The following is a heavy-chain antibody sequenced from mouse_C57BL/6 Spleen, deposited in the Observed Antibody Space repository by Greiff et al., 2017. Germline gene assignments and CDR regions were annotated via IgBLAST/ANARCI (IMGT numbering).Heavy chain of an antibody. Sequence: QVHVKQPGAELVKPGASVKLSCKASGYTFTSYWMHWVKQRPGRGLEWIGRIDPNSGGTKYNEKFKSKATLTVDKPSSTAYMQLSSLTSEDSAVYYCARSHYGSSHWYFDVWGTGTTVTVSS. V-gene: IGHV1-72*01. CDR2: IDPNSGGT. J-gene: IGHJ1*03. CDR3: ARSHYGSSHWYFDV. CDR1: GYTFTSYW. D-gene: IGHD1-1*01.